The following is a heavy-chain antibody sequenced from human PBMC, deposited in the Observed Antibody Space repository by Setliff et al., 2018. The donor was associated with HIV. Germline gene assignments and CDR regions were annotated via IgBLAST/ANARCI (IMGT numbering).Heavy chain of an antibody. CDR1: GYTFSNYG. Sequence: GASVKVSCKASGYTFSNYGISWLRQAPGQGPEWMGWISGDNGDTNYAQKFQGRLTMTTDTSTSTAYMELSSLRSEDTAMYYCARDDGGYNYAEAFDVWGQGTMVTVSS. J-gene: IGHJ3*01. V-gene: IGHV1-18*01. CDR3: ARDDGGYNYAEAFDV. CDR2: ISGDNGDT. D-gene: IGHD3-16*01.